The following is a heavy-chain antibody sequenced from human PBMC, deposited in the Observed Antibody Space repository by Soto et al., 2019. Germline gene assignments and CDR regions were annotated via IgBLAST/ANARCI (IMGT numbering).Heavy chain of an antibody. Sequence: QVQLQESGPGLVKPSETLSLSCTVSGGSISSYYWSWIRQPPGKGLEWIGYIFYTGSTNYNPSLKSPVTISVDTSKNQFSLELSSVTAADTAVYYCARRYGSFFEIWGQGTMVTVSS. CDR2: IFYTGST. CDR3: ARRYGSFFEI. D-gene: IGHD3-10*01. V-gene: IGHV4-59*08. CDR1: GGSISSYY. J-gene: IGHJ3*02.